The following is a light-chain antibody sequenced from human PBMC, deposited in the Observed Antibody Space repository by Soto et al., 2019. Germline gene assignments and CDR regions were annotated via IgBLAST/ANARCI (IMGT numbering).Light chain of an antibody. CDR3: HQYGDSPFT. Sequence: EIVLTQSPGTLSLSPGERATLSCRASQSVRSSYLVWYQQKPGQAPRLLIYGATASATGVPDSFSGSGSGTDFSLTISRLEPEEFAVYCCHQYGDSPFTCGQGTKLEI. J-gene: IGKJ2*01. CDR2: GAT. CDR1: QSVRSSY. V-gene: IGKV3-20*01.